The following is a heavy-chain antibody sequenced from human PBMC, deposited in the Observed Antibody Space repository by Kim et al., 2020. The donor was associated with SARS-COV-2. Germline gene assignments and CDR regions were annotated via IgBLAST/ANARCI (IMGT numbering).Heavy chain of an antibody. CDR1: GYTFTGYY. Sequence: ASVKVSCKASGYTFTGYYMHWVRQAPGQGLEWMGRINPNSGGTNYAQKFQGRVTMTRDTSISTAYMELSRLRSDDTAVYYCARARGGSYYESRRGEGPQGNWFDPWGQGTLVTVSS. CDR3: ARARGGSYYESRRGEGPQGNWFDP. D-gene: IGHD1-26*01. V-gene: IGHV1-2*06. CDR2: INPNSGGT. J-gene: IGHJ5*02.